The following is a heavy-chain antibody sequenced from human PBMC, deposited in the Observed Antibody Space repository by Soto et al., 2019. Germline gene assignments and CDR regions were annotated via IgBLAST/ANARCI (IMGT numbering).Heavy chain of an antibody. CDR3: ARGDREHYFYAMDV. CDR2: IIPMFGIG. D-gene: IGHD1-26*01. Sequence: QVQLVQSGAEVKMPGSSVRVSCKASGGSFSKYGISWVRQAPGQGLEWMGGIIPMFGIGNYAEKFLGRVTITADESTSTSHLELSSLRSEDTAVYFCARGDREHYFYAMDVWGQGTTVTVSS. J-gene: IGHJ6*02. V-gene: IGHV1-69*01. CDR1: GGSFSKYG.